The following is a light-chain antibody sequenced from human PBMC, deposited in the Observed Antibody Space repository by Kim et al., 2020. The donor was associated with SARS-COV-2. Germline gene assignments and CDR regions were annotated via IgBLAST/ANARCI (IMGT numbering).Light chain of an antibody. CDR3: QQANSYPLT. CDR2: AAS. V-gene: IGKV1-12*01. J-gene: IGKJ4*01. Sequence: AAVGDRVTITCRASQGIRTWLTWYQQKPGKAPKLLIYAASSLYSGVPSRFSGSGSGTDFTLTITSLQPDDFATYYCQQANSYPLTFGGGTKVDIK. CDR1: QGIRTW.